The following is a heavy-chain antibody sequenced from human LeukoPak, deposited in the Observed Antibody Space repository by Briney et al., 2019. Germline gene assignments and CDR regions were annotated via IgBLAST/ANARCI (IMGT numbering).Heavy chain of an antibody. CDR1: GFTFSNAW. D-gene: IGHD3-3*01. J-gene: IGHJ4*02. V-gene: IGHV3-15*01. Sequence: GGSLRLSCAASGFTFSNAWMSWVRQAPRKGLEWVGHIKSKTDGGTTDYAAPVKGRFAISRDDSKNTLYLRMNSLKTEDTAVYYCTTALRRYATGDYWGQGTLVTVSS. CDR2: IKSKTDGGTT. CDR3: TTALRRYATGDY.